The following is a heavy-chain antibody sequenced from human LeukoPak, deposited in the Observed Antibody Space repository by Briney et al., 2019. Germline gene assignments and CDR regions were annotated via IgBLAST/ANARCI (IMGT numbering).Heavy chain of an antibody. Sequence: SETLSLTCSVSGGSISSYYWSWIRQSPENGLEWIGYIYNSGNTNYNLFLKSRVTISADTSKNQFSLKLTSVTAAVTAVYYCARYRGTYGYYFDYWGQGKLVIVSS. CDR3: ARYRGTYGYYFDY. CDR1: GGSISSYY. D-gene: IGHD5-24*01. V-gene: IGHV4-59*01. J-gene: IGHJ4*02. CDR2: IYNSGNT.